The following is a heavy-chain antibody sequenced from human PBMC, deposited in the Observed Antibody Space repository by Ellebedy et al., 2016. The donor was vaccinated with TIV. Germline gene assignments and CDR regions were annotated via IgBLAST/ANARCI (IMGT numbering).Heavy chain of an antibody. CDR2: IKQDGTEE. Sequence: GGSLRLXXAASGFTFSSHWMTWVRQAPGKGLEWVANIKQDGTEEYYVDSVKGRFTISRDNAKNSLHLQMNSLRAEDTAVYYCARTYQTAMVRGVISPCDYWGQGTLVTVSS. J-gene: IGHJ4*02. V-gene: IGHV3-7*01. CDR1: GFTFSSHW. D-gene: IGHD3-10*01. CDR3: ARTYQTAMVRGVISPCDY.